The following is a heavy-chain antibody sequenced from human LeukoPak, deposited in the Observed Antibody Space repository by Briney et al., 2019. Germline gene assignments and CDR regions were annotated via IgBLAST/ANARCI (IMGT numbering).Heavy chain of an antibody. J-gene: IGHJ5*02. Sequence: PGRSLRLSCAASGFTFSSYGTHWVRQAPGKGLEWVAVISYDGSNKYYADSVKGRFTISRDNSKNTLYLQMNSLRAEDTAVYYCAKDAYCSGSYYLNWFDPWGQGTLVTVSS. CDR1: GFTFSSYG. V-gene: IGHV3-30*18. CDR3: AKDAYCSGSYYLNWFDP. D-gene: IGHD3-10*01. CDR2: ISYDGSNK.